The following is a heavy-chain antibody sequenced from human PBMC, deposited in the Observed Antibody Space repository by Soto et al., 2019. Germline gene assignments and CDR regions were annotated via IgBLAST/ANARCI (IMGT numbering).Heavy chain of an antibody. Sequence: QVQLQESGPGLVKPSQTLSLTCTVSGDSISSSGYYWSWIRQHPGKGLEWIGYNYYSGRTNYNPFLKSRVSVSVDTSKSQFSLELSSVTAADTAVYYCARFRDGYNYFDFWGQGTLVTVSS. J-gene: IGHJ4*02. D-gene: IGHD5-12*01. CDR3: ARFRDGYNYFDF. V-gene: IGHV4-31*03. CDR1: GDSISSSGYY. CDR2: NYYSGRT.